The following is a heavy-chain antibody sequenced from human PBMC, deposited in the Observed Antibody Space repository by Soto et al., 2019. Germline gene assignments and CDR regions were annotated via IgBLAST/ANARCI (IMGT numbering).Heavy chain of an antibody. D-gene: IGHD6-19*01. CDR1: GGSISSSSYY. Sequence: SETLSLTCTVSGGSISSSSYYWGWIRQPPGKGPEWIGSIYYSGSTYYNPSLKSRVTISVDTSKNQFSLKLSSVTAADTAVYYCARHKGVGIAVVHAFDIWGQGTMVTVSS. CDR3: ARHKGVGIAVVHAFDI. V-gene: IGHV4-39*01. CDR2: IYYSGST. J-gene: IGHJ3*02.